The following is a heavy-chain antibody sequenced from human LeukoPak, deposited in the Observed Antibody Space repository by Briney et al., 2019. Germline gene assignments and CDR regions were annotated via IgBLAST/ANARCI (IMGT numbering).Heavy chain of an antibody. CDR3: ARAVDSGYDYGTPLDY. CDR1: GYSFTSYW. D-gene: IGHD5-12*01. V-gene: IGHV1-2*02. Sequence: GESLKISCKGSGYSFTSYWIGWVRQAPGQGLEWMGWINPNSGGTNYAQKFQGRVTMTRDTSISTAYMELSRLRSDDTAVYYCARAVDSGYDYGTPLDYWGQGTLVTVSS. J-gene: IGHJ4*02. CDR2: INPNSGGT.